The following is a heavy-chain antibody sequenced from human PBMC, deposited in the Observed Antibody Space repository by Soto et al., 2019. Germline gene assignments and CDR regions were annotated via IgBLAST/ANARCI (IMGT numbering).Heavy chain of an antibody. D-gene: IGHD3-10*01. CDR3: ARDGRSITMVRGSGRTRPPMDV. CDR2: INAGNGNT. CDR1: GYTFTSYA. V-gene: IGHV1-3*01. Sequence: QVQLVQSGAEVKKPGASVKVSCKASGYTFTSYAMHWVRQAPGQRLEWMGWINAGNGNTKYSQKFQGRVTITRDTSASTAYMELSSLRSEDTAVYYCARDGRSITMVRGSGRTRPPMDVWGQGTTVTVSS. J-gene: IGHJ6*02.